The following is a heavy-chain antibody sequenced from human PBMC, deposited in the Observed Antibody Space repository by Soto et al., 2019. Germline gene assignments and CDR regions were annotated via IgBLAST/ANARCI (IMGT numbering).Heavy chain of an antibody. CDR1: GFTFSSYG. CDR2: IWYDGSNK. Sequence: QVQLVESGGGVVQPGRSLRLSCAASGFTFSSYGMHWVRQAPGKGLEWVAVIWYDGSNKYYADSVKGRFTISRDNSKKTLYLQMNSLRAEDTAVYYCARSATVTTRTTTFYYYYGMDVWGQGTTVTVSS. V-gene: IGHV3-33*01. D-gene: IGHD4-17*01. CDR3: ARSATVTTRTTTFYYYYGMDV. J-gene: IGHJ6*02.